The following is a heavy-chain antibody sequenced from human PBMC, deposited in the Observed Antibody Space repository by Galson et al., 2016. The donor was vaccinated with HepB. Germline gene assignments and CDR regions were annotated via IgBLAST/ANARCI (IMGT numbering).Heavy chain of an antibody. Sequence: SETLSLTCTVSGGSISRNYWSWIRQPPGKGLEWIGYMYYSVTTNYNPSLKSRVTISADTSKNQLSLRLSSVTAADTAVYYCARGGDRYGGFRHGGKGALVTVSS. CDR1: GGSISRNY. CDR3: ARGGDRYGGFRH. CDR2: MYYSVTT. J-gene: IGHJ4*02. V-gene: IGHV4-59*01. D-gene: IGHD4-23*01.